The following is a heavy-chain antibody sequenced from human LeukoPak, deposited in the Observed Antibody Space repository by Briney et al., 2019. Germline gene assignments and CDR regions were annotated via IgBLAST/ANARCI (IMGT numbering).Heavy chain of an antibody. J-gene: IGHJ4*02. Sequence: GGSLRLSCAASGFTFSSYGMHWVRQAPGKGLEWVAVISYDGSNKYYADSVKGRFTISRDNSKNTLYLQMNSLRAEDTAVYYCAKDRGSGVIYYWGQGTLATVSS. CDR3: AKDRGSGVIYY. CDR2: ISYDGSNK. V-gene: IGHV3-30*18. CDR1: GFTFSSYG. D-gene: IGHD3-10*01.